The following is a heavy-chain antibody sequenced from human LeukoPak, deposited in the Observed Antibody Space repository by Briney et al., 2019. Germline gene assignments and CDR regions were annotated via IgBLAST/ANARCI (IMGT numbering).Heavy chain of an antibody. CDR3: ARQGYDFWSGYYYYMDV. V-gene: IGHV4-38-2*01. D-gene: IGHD3-3*01. J-gene: IGHJ6*03. CDR2: IYHSGST. CDR1: GYSISSGYY. Sequence: SETLSLTCAVSGYSISSGYYWGWIRQPPGKGLEWIGSIYHSGSTYYNPSLKSRVTISVDTSKNQFSLKLSSVTAADTAVYYCARQGYDFWSGYYYYMDVWGKGTTATVSS.